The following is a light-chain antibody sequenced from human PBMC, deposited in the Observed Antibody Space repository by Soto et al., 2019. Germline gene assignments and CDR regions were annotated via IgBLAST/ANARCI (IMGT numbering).Light chain of an antibody. J-gene: IGKJ5*01. V-gene: IGKV3-11*01. CDR3: QQRSNWPIT. CDR2: DAS. Sequence: EIVLKQSQDTLSLSSGERAALSWMASQSVSSDLAWYQQKPGQAPRLLIYDASNRATGIPARFSGSGSGTDFTLTISSLEPEDFAVYYCQQRSNWPITFGQGTLLEIK. CDR1: QSVSSD.